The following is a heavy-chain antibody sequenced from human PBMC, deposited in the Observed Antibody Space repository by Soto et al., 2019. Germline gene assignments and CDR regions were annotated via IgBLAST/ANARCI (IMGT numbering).Heavy chain of an antibody. CDR1: GVSITSYY. V-gene: IGHV4-4*07. D-gene: IGHD2-15*01. CDR3: ARVTVAVAATEDYYGFDV. Sequence: QVQLEESGPGLVRPSETLSLTCSVSGVSITSYYWSWIRQSAGGGLEWMGRINTDGLSTYSHSFNDRLTIALDTSKNQVSLRLISVTAADTAVYFCARVTVAVAATEDYYGFDVWGQGTTVTVSS. CDR2: INTDGLS. J-gene: IGHJ6*02.